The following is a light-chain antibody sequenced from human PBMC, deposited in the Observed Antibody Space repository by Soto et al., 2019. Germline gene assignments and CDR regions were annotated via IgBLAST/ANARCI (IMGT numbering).Light chain of an antibody. CDR3: QHYHNWPPWT. CDR1: QSVSSN. J-gene: IGKJ1*01. V-gene: IGKV3-15*01. CDR2: GAS. Sequence: EIEMTQSPATLSLSPGERATLYCWASQSVSSNLAWYQQKPGQAHRLLIYGASTRVTGVPARFSGSESGTEFILIISTLQSEDFAVSYCQHYHNWPPWTLGQGTKVDIK.